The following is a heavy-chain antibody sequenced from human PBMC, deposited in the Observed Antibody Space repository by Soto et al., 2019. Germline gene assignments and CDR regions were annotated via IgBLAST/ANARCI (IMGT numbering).Heavy chain of an antibody. Sequence: QVQLQQSGPGLVKPSQTLSLTCVISGDSVSSNNAAWNWIRQSPSRGLEWLGRTYYRSKWYNDXXVSVKSRIAIXXDXSXXQFSLQLNSVSPEDTAMYYCARESYGSGSYDGMDVWGQGTTVTVSS. J-gene: IGHJ6*02. V-gene: IGHV6-1*01. CDR3: ARESYGSGSYDGMDV. CDR1: GDSVSSNNAA. D-gene: IGHD3-10*01. CDR2: TYYRSKWYN.